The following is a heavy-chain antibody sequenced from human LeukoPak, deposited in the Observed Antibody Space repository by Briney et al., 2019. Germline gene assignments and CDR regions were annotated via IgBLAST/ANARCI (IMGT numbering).Heavy chain of an antibody. CDR3: ATGRYGSGSYYKYFY. J-gene: IGHJ4*02. CDR2: IIPIFGTA. D-gene: IGHD3-10*01. Sequence: GASVKVSCKASGGTFSSYAISWVRQAPGQGLEWMGGIIPIFGTANYAQKFQGRVTITTSESTSTAYMELSSLRSEDTAAYYCATGRYGSGSYYKYFYWGQGTLVTVSS. V-gene: IGHV1-69*05. CDR1: GGTFSSYA.